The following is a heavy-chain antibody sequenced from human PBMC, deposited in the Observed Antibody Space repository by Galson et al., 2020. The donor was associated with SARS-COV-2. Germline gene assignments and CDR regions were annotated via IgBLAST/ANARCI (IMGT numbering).Heavy chain of an antibody. Sequence: SETLSLTCTVSGGSISSSSYYWGWIRQPPGKGLEWIGSIYYSGSTYYNPSLKSRVTISVDTSKNQFSLKLSSVTAADTAVYYCARDRWDHIVVVIAPIPPEGYFDYWGQGTLVTVSS. J-gene: IGHJ4*02. D-gene: IGHD2-21*01. V-gene: IGHV4-39*07. CDR3: ARDRWDHIVVVIAPIPPEGYFDY. CDR1: GGSISSSSYY. CDR2: IYYSGST.